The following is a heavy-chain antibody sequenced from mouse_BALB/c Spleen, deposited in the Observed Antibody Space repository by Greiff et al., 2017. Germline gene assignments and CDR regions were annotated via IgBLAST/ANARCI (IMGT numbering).Heavy chain of an antibody. D-gene: IGHD2-2*01. CDR1: GFTFSSYA. CDR3: AKWLPLDY. J-gene: IGHJ2*01. CDR2: ISSGGST. V-gene: IGHV5-6-5*01. Sequence: EVHLVESGGGLVKPGGSLKLSCAASGFTFSSYAMSWVRQTPEKRLEWVASISSGGSTYYPDSVKGRFTISRDNARNILYLQMSSLRSEDTAMYYCAKWLPLDYWGQGTTLTVSS.